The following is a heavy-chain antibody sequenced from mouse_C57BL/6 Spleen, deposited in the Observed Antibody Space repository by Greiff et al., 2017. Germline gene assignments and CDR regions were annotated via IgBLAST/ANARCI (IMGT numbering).Heavy chain of an antibody. CDR1: GYTFTDYN. Sequence: EVQVVESGPELVKPGASVKIPCKASGYTFTDYNMDWVKQSHGKSLEWIGDINPNNGGTIYNQKFKGKATLTVDKSSSTAYMELRSLTSEDTAVYDCARPGGNSNEAMDYWGQGTSVTVSS. CDR2: INPNNGGT. J-gene: IGHJ4*01. CDR3: ARPGGNSNEAMDY. D-gene: IGHD2-5*01. V-gene: IGHV1-18*01.